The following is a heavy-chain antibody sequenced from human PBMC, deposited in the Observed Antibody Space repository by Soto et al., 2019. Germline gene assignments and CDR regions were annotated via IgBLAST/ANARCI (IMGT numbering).Heavy chain of an antibody. D-gene: IGHD6-19*01. CDR1: GGSFSGYY. J-gene: IGHJ4*02. CDR3: ARAVAGGVDY. Sequence: QVQLQQWGAGLLKPSETLSLTCAVYGGSFSGYYWSWIRQPPGKGLEWIGEINHSGSTNYNPSLKSRVTISVDTSKNQFSLKLSSVTAADTAVYYCARAVAGGVDYWGQGTLVTVSS. V-gene: IGHV4-34*01. CDR2: INHSGST.